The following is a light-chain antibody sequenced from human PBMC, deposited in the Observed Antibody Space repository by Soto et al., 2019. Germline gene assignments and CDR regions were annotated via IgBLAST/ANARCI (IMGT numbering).Light chain of an antibody. CDR3: QQYGSSPPIT. CDR1: QYIDNK. J-gene: IGKJ5*01. CDR2: GAS. V-gene: IGKV3-15*01. Sequence: IVMTQSPATLSVSPGERATLSCRASQYIDNKLAWYQQRPGQAPRLLIYGASTRATGIPARFSGSGSGTEFTLTISGLQSEDFGVYYCQQYGSSPPITFGQGTRLEIK.